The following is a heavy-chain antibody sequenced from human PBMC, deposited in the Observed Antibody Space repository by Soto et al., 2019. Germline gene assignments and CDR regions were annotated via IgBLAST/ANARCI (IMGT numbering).Heavy chain of an antibody. Sequence: PGESLKISCKGSGYSFTSYWIGWVRQMPGKGLEWMGIIYPGDSDTRYSPSFQGQVTISADKSISTAYLQWSSLQASDTAMYYCAKPQYPGIAAAGNGYAFDIWGQGTMVTVSS. CDR3: AKPQYPGIAAAGNGYAFDI. CDR1: GYSFTSYW. J-gene: IGHJ3*02. CDR2: IYPGDSDT. V-gene: IGHV5-51*01. D-gene: IGHD6-13*01.